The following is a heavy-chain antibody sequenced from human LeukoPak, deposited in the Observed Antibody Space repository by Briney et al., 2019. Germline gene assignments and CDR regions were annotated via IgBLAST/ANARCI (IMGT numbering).Heavy chain of an antibody. CDR3: ARQGDYDFDY. D-gene: IGHD4-17*01. V-gene: IGHV4-59*08. CDR2: IYYSGST. J-gene: IGHJ4*02. CDR1: GGSISSYY. Sequence: SETLSLTCTVSGGSISSYYWSWIRQPPGKGLEWIGYIYYSGSTNYNPSLKSRVTISVDTSKNQFSLRLSSVTAADTAVYYCARQGDYDFDYWGQGTLVTVSS.